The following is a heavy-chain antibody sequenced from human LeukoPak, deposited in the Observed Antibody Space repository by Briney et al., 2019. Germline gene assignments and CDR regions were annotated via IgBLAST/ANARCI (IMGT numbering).Heavy chain of an antibody. CDR2: ISSSSSYI. CDR3: ARVKIVGAIDY. CDR1: GFTFSDYY. D-gene: IGHD1-26*01. V-gene: IGHV3-11*06. J-gene: IGHJ4*02. Sequence: GGSLRLSCAASGFTFSDYYMSWIRQAPGKGLEWVSYISSSSSYIYYADSVKGRFTISRDNAKNSLYLQMNSLGAEDTAVYYCARVKIVGAIDYWGQGTLVTVSS.